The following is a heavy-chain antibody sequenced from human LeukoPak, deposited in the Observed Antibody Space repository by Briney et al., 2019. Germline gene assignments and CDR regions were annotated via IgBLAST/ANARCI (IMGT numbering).Heavy chain of an antibody. V-gene: IGHV3-74*01. D-gene: IGHD2/OR15-2a*01. Sequence: GGSLRLSCAASGFTFSRYWMHWLRQAPGKGLVWVSRISTDGSTTTYADSVKGRFTISRDSGKNTLYLQMNSLIAEDTALYYCASYLTSIPSGMDVWGQGTTVTVSS. CDR2: ISTDGSTT. J-gene: IGHJ6*02. CDR3: ASYLTSIPSGMDV. CDR1: GFTFSRYW.